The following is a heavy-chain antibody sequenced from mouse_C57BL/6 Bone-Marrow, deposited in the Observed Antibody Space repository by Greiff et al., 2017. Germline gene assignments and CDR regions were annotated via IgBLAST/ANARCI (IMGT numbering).Heavy chain of an antibody. J-gene: IGHJ4*01. CDR3: ARGRAYSNYVRAMDC. V-gene: IGHV1-9*01. Sequence: QVQLQQSGAELMKPGASVKISCKATGYTFTGYWIAWVKQRPGHGLEWIGEILPGSGSTNYNEKFKGKATFTADTSSNTAYMQLSSMTTEDSAIYFCARGRAYSNYVRAMDCWGQVTSVTV. CDR1: GYTFTGYW. CDR2: ILPGSGST. D-gene: IGHD2-5*01.